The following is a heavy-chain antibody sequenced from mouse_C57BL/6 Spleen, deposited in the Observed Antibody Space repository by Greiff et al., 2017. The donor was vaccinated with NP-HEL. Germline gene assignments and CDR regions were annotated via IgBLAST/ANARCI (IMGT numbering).Heavy chain of an antibody. CDR3: ARFGGSSLDDWYFDV. V-gene: IGHV3-8*01. D-gene: IGHD1-1*01. CDR2: ISYSGST. Sequence: EVQLVESGPGLAKPSQTLSLTCSVTGYSITSDYWNWIRKFPGNKLEYMGYISYSGSTYYNPSPKSRISITRDTSKNQYYLQLNSVTTEDTATYXCARFGGSSLDDWYFDVWGTGTTVTVSS. J-gene: IGHJ1*03. CDR1: GYSITSDY.